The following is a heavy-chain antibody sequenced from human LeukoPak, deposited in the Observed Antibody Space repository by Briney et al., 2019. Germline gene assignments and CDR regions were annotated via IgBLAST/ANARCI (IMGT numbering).Heavy chain of an antibody. Sequence: GGSLRLSCAASGFPFSSYWMHWVRQTPGKGLVWVSRVSSDGSTTSYADSVKGRFTISRDNAKNTLYLQMNSLRAEDTAVYYCAKDPDCTSGVCYTFFDYWGQGTLVTVSS. V-gene: IGHV3-74*01. D-gene: IGHD2-8*01. CDR1: GFPFSSYW. CDR3: AKDPDCTSGVCYTFFDY. J-gene: IGHJ4*02. CDR2: VSSDGSTT.